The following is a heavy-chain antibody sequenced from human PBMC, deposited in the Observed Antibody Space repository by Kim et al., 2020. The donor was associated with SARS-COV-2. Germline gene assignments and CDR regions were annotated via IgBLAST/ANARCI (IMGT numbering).Heavy chain of an antibody. Sequence: GGSLRLSCAASEFTFSSCAMSWVRQAPGMGLEWVSAISNSGGSTYYADSVKGRFTISRDNSQNTLYLQMNSLRAEDTAVYYCAKRPGYSSNWSIDYWGQGTLVTVSS. J-gene: IGHJ4*02. CDR2: ISNSGGST. CDR1: EFTFSSCA. D-gene: IGHD6-13*01. V-gene: IGHV3-23*01. CDR3: AKRPGYSSNWSIDY.